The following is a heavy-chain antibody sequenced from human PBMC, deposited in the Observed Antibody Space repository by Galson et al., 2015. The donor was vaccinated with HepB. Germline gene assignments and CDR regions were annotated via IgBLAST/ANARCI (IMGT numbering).Heavy chain of an antibody. CDR3: ARGGYYYDSSGYYYPY. CDR1: GGTFSSYA. V-gene: IGHV1-69*13. Sequence: SVKVSCKASGGTFSSYAISWVRQAPGQGLEWMGGIIPIFGTANYAQKFQGRVTITADESTSTAYMELSSLRSEDTAVYYCARGGYYYDSSGYYYPYWGQGTLVTVSS. CDR2: IIPIFGTA. D-gene: IGHD3-22*01. J-gene: IGHJ4*02.